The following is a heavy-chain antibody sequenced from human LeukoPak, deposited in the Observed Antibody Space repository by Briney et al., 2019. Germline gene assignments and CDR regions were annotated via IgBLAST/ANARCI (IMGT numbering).Heavy chain of an antibody. Sequence: GGSLRLSCAASGFTVSSNYMSWVRQAPGKGLEWVSVIYSGGSTYYADSVKGRFTISRDNSKNTLYLQMNSLRAEDTAVYYCARDNGSGWYYFDYWGQGTLVTVSS. CDR3: ARDNGSGWYYFDY. V-gene: IGHV3-53*01. J-gene: IGHJ4*02. CDR2: IYSGGST. CDR1: GFTVSSNY. D-gene: IGHD6-19*01.